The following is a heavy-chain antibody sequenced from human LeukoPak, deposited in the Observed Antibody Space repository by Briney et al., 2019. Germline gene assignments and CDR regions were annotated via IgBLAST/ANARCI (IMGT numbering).Heavy chain of an antibody. V-gene: IGHV3-13*01. Sequence: PGGSLRLSCATSGFTFSNHAMHWVRQASGKGLEWVSAIGTAGDTFYPGSVKGRFTISRENAKNSLSLQMNSLRAEDTAVYYCVRQQTPHGNFDNWGQGTLVTVSS. J-gene: IGHJ4*02. D-gene: IGHD1-26*01. CDR3: VRQQTPHGNFDN. CDR2: IGTAGDT. CDR1: GFTFSNHA.